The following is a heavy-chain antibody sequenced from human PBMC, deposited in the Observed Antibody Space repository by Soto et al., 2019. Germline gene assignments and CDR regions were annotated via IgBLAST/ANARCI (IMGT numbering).Heavy chain of an antibody. CDR3: ASGESIGTPVFDY. J-gene: IGHJ4*02. CDR2: ISTSSTYI. D-gene: IGHD1-1*01. CDR1: GFTFSSYS. Sequence: EVQLVGSGGGLVKPGGSLRLSCEASGFTFSSYSMNWVRQAPGKGLEWVSSISTSSTYIYFADSVKGRFTISRDNAKNSLYLQVNTLRAEDTAVYYCASGESIGTPVFDYWGQGTLVTVSS. V-gene: IGHV3-21*01.